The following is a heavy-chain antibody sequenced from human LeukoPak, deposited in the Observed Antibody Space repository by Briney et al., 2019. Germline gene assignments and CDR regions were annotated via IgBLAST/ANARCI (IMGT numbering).Heavy chain of an antibody. Sequence: GGSLRLSCAASGFTFSSYEMNWVRQAPGKGLEWVSVIYSGGSTYYADSVKGRFTISRDNSKNTLYLQMNSLRAEDTAVYYCARVSYCSGGSCYAAGAFDIWGQGTMVTVSS. CDR2: IYSGGST. V-gene: IGHV3-66*01. D-gene: IGHD2-15*01. CDR1: GFTFSSYE. CDR3: ARVSYCSGGSCYAAGAFDI. J-gene: IGHJ3*02.